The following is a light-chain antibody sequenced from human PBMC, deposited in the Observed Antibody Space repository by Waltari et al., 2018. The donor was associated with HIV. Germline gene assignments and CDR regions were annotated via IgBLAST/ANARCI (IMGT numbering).Light chain of an antibody. CDR1: SSNIGSNT. J-gene: IGLJ2*01. CDR2: SNK. V-gene: IGLV1-44*01. Sequence: QSVLTQPPSASGTPGQRVTISCSGSSSNIGSNTVNWYQQLPATAPRLLIYSNKQRPPGVPDLFSGSKSGTSASLAISGLQSEDEADYYCAAWDDSLSGLVVFGGGTKLTVL. CDR3: AAWDDSLSGLVV.